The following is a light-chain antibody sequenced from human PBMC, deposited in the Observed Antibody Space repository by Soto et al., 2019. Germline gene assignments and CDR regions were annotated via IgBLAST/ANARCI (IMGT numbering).Light chain of an antibody. CDR1: SGSVSISYY. J-gene: IGLJ3*02. Sequence: QTVVTQVPSFSVSPGGTITLTCGLSSGSVSISYYPSWYQQTPGQAPRTLIYNTNTRSSGVPDRFSGYILGNKAALTITGAQADDESDYYCVLFMGSGVWVFGGGTKFTVL. CDR2: NTN. V-gene: IGLV8-61*01. CDR3: VLFMGSGVWV.